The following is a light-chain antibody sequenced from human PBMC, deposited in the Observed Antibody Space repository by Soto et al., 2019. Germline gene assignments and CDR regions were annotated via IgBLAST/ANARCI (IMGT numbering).Light chain of an antibody. CDR2: DAS. Sequence: DIQMTQSPSTLSASVGDRVTITCRASQSISMFLAWYQQKPGKAPKLLIYDASNSESGVPSRFSGSGSGTEFSLTMSNLQPDDFATYYCQHYKSYPWTFGQGTKV. CDR1: QSISMF. V-gene: IGKV1-5*01. J-gene: IGKJ1*01. CDR3: QHYKSYPWT.